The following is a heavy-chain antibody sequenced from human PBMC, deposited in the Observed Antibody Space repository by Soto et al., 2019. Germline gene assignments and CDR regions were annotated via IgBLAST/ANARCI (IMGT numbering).Heavy chain of an antibody. CDR3: AKVSSSWYAGFFDL. V-gene: IGHV3-23*01. CDR2: LSDSGGSI. CDR1: GFPFSRHA. D-gene: IGHD6-13*01. J-gene: IGHJ4*02. Sequence: GGSLSLSCTASGFPFSRHAMTWVRQAPGKGLEWVSGLSDSGGSIYYADSVKGRFTISRDNSMNTLYLQMNTLRAEDTAVYYCAKVSSSWYAGFFDLWGQGTLVTVSS.